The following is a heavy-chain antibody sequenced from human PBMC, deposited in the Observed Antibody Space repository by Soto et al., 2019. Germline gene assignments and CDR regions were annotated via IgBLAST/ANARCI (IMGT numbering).Heavy chain of an antibody. CDR3: AKDLRDSSGYYYYIDY. V-gene: IGHV3-23*01. Sequence: SLRLSCAASGFTFSSYAMSWVRQTPGKGLEWVSAISGSGGSTYYADSVKGRFTISRDNSKNTLYLQMDSLRAEDTAVYYCAKDLRDSSGYYYYIDYWGQGTLVTVSS. CDR2: ISGSGGST. D-gene: IGHD3-22*01. CDR1: GFTFSSYA. J-gene: IGHJ4*02.